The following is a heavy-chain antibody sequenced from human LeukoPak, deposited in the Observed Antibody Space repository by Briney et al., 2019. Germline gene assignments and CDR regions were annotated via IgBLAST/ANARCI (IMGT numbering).Heavy chain of an antibody. J-gene: IGHJ6*02. CDR1: GGSISSSSYY. CDR3: ARAVYSGSYIYYYYGMDV. Sequence: SETLSLTCTVSGGSISSSSYYWGWIRQPPGKGLEWIGSIYHSGSTYYNPSLKSRVTISVDTSKNQFSLKLSSVTAADTAVYYCARAVYSGSYIYYYYGMDVWGQGTTVTVSS. D-gene: IGHD1-26*01. CDR2: IYHSGST. V-gene: IGHV4-39*07.